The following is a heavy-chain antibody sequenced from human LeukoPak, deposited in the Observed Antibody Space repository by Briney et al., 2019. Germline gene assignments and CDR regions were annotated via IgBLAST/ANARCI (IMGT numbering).Heavy chain of an antibody. J-gene: IGHJ4*02. CDR2: IRYDGSNK. CDR1: GFTFSSYG. D-gene: IGHD3-3*01. CDR3: AKEYRNYDFWSGYPVLNFDY. Sequence: GGSLRLSCAASGFTFSSYGMHWVRQAPGKGLEWVAFIRYDGSNKYYADSVKGRFTISRDNPKNTLYLQMNSLRAEDTAVYYCAKEYRNYDFWSGYPVLNFDYWGQGTLVTVSS. V-gene: IGHV3-30*02.